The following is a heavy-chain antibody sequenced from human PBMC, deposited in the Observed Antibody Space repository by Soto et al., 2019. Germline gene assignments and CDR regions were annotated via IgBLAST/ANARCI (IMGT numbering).Heavy chain of an antibody. CDR2: INPNSGCT. V-gene: IGHV1-2*02. CDR3: ARDQSPSSGWPGMDV. D-gene: IGHD6-19*01. J-gene: IGHJ6*02. Sequence: ASVKVSCKASGYTFTDYYMHWVRQAPGQGLEWMGWINPNSGCTNYAQKFQGRVTMTRDTSISTACMELNRLRSDDTAVYYCARDQSPSSGWPGMDVWGQGTTVTVSS. CDR1: GYTFTDYY.